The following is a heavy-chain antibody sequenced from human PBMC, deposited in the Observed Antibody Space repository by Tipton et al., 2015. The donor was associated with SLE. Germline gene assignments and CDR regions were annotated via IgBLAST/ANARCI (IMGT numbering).Heavy chain of an antibody. J-gene: IGHJ4*02. Sequence: TLSLTCTVSGGSISSHYWSWIRQPPGKGLEWIGEINHSGSTNYNPSLKSRVTISVDTSKNQFSLKLSSVTAADTAVYYCARGSSYSSSLGYWGQGTLVTVSS. CDR1: GGSISSHY. D-gene: IGHD6-13*01. V-gene: IGHV4-34*01. CDR2: INHSGST. CDR3: ARGSSYSSSLGY.